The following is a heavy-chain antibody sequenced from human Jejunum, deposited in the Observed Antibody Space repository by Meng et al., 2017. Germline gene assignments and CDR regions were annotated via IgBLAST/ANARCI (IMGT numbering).Heavy chain of an antibody. Sequence: QGQLVGSGGGLVKSGGSLVLSCAASGFSFSDYYMSWIRQAPGKGLEWVSYISGSASIIYYADSVQGRFTISRDNSKKSLYLQMNSLRADDTAVYYCARRAGSSGSYATDYWGQGTLVTVSS. CDR3: ARRAGSSGSYATDY. D-gene: IGHD6-19*01. V-gene: IGHV3-11*01. CDR2: ISGSASII. J-gene: IGHJ4*02. CDR1: GFSFSDYY.